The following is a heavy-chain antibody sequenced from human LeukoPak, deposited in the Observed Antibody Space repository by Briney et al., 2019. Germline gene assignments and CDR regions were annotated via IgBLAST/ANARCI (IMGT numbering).Heavy chain of an antibody. CDR2: IRYDGSNK. CDR1: GFTFSSYG. V-gene: IGHV3-30*02. Sequence: GSLRLSCAASGFTFSSYGMHWVRQAPGKGLEWVAFIRYDGSNKDYADSVKGRFTISRDNSKNTLYLQMNSLRAEDTAVYYCAKDIYSSSWYYFDYWGQGTLVTVSS. J-gene: IGHJ4*02. D-gene: IGHD6-13*01. CDR3: AKDIYSSSWYYFDY.